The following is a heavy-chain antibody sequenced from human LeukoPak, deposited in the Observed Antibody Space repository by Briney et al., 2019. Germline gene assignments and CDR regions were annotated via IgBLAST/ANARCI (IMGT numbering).Heavy chain of an antibody. CDR2: ISGSAGFT. J-gene: IGHJ4*01. V-gene: IGHV3-23*01. CDR3: AKEYSGYDFDC. D-gene: IGHD5-12*01. CDR1: GFTLRTYA. Sequence: GGSLRLSCVASGFTLRTYAMSWVRQAPGKRLEWVSAISGSAGFTYYADAVRGRFTVSRDISTNTVFLQMDSLRAGDTAVYYCAKEYSGYDFDCWGQGTLVTVSS.